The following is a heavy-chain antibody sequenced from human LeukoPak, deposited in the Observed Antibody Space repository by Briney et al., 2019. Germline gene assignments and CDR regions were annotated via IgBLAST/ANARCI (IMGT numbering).Heavy chain of an antibody. Sequence: ASVKVSCKASGYTFTDYYMHWVRQAPGQGLEWMGWINPNSGGTNYAQKFQGRVTMTRDTSISTAYMELSRLRSDDTAVYYCARDLTYYYDSSGYYLYYWGQGTLVTVSS. CDR3: ARDLTYYYDSSGYYLYY. D-gene: IGHD3-22*01. CDR1: GYTFTDYY. J-gene: IGHJ4*02. CDR2: INPNSGGT. V-gene: IGHV1-2*02.